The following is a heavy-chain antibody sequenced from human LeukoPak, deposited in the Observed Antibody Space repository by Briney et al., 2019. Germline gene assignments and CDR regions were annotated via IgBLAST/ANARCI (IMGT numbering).Heavy chain of an antibody. D-gene: IGHD3-22*01. CDR1: GFSFTSYA. V-gene: IGHV3-23*01. Sequence: GGSLRLSCAASGFSFTSYAMSWVRQVPGKGLEWVSAISTGGGSTYYADSVKGRFTISRDNPKNTLYLQMNSLRPEDTAVYFCAKRGVVIRVILVGFHKEAYYFDSWGQGVLVTVSS. CDR2: ISTGGGST. CDR3: AKRGVVIRVILVGFHKEAYYFDS. J-gene: IGHJ4*02.